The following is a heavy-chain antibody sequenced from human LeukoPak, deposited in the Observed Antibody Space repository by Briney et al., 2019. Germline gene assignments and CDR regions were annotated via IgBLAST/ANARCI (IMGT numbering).Heavy chain of an antibody. V-gene: IGHV3-7*01. CDR2: INPDGRDT. Sequence: GGSLRLSCVVSGFTFNSCWMNSVRQAPGKGLEWVAHINPDGRDTYYVDSVKGRFTISRDNAQNSMYLQMNSLRVEDTAVYYCATWGDTTAEYFQRWGQGTLVTVSS. CDR1: GFTFNSCW. D-gene: IGHD2-21*02. J-gene: IGHJ1*01. CDR3: ATWGDTTAEYFQR.